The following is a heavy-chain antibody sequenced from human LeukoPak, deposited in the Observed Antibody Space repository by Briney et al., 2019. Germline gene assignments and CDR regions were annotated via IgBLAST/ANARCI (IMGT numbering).Heavy chain of an antibody. Sequence: PGGSLRRASAASGFTRSSYGMHWVRQAPGEGRVGVSRINSDGSNTIYADSVRGRFTISRDNAKNTLYLQMNSLRAEDTAVYYCARVSGYVLDYWGQGTLVTVSS. CDR2: INSDGSNT. CDR3: ARVSGYVLDY. CDR1: GFTRSSYG. J-gene: IGHJ4*02. V-gene: IGHV3-74*01. D-gene: IGHD5-12*01.